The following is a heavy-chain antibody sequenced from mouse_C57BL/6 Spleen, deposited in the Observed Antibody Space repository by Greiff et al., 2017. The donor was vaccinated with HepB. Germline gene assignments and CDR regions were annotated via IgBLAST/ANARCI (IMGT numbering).Heavy chain of an antibody. CDR2: ISYDGSN. Sequence: EVKLMESGPGLVKPSQSLSLTCSVTGYSITSGYYWNWIRQFPGNKLEWMGYISYDGSNNYNPSLKNRISITRDTSKNQFFLKLNSVTTEDTATYYCAFYYSNYYAMDYWGQGTSVTVSS. J-gene: IGHJ4*01. CDR3: AFYYSNYYAMDY. CDR1: GYSITSGYY. D-gene: IGHD2-5*01. V-gene: IGHV3-6*01.